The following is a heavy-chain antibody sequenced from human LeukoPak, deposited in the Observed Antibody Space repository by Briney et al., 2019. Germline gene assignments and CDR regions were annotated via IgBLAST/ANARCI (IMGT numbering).Heavy chain of an antibody. Sequence: GGSLGLSCAASGFTFSGYWMSWVRQAPGKGLEWVSGVSTSGGSTYYADSVKGRFTISRDNSKNTLHLQMNSLRAEDTAIYYCAKQAYDSPRTDFDYWGQGTLVTVSS. V-gene: IGHV3-23*01. CDR2: VSTSGGST. CDR3: AKQAYDSPRTDFDY. D-gene: IGHD3-22*01. J-gene: IGHJ4*02. CDR1: GFTFSGYW.